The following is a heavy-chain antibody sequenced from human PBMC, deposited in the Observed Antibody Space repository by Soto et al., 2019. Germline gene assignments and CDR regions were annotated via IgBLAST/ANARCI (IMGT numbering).Heavy chain of an antibody. V-gene: IGHV4-30-4*01. J-gene: IGHJ1*01. CDR3: ARDMIVPRLRDLEF. CDR1: GGSISGAEYY. Sequence: QVQLQESGPGLVKPSQTLSLTCTVSGGSISGAEYYWSWIRQSPGKGLEWMGNIYHSGTTYYNPSLKSRLSMSMDTSKNQFSLNLRSVTAADTAVYYCARDMIVPRLRDLEFWGQGTQVTVSS. D-gene: IGHD3-22*01. CDR2: IYHSGTT.